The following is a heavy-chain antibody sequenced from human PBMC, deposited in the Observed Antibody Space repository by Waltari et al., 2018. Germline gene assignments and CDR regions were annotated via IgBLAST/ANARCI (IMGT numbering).Heavy chain of an antibody. CDR1: GGSFSGYY. D-gene: IGHD3-22*01. CDR2: INHNGSN. V-gene: IGHV4-34*01. J-gene: IGHJ6*02. Sequence: QVQLQQWGAGLLKPSETLSLTCAVYGGSFSGYYWSWIRQPPGTGLEWIGEINHNGSNNYNPSLKSGVTISVDTSKNQFSLKLGSVTAADTAVYYCASYNYYDSSGYYSYYGMDVWGQGTTVTVSS. CDR3: ASYNYYDSSGYYSYYGMDV.